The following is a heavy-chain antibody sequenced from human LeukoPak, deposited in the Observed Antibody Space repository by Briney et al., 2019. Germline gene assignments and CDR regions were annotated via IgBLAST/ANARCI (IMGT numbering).Heavy chain of an antibody. CDR2: IYYSGST. Sequence: SETLSLTCTVSGGSISSYYWSWIRQPPGKGLEWIGYIYYSGSTNYNPSLKSRVTISVDTSKNQFSLKRSSVTAADTAVYYCASAPVSSSWYLGAFDIWGQGTMVTVSS. CDR1: GGSISSYY. D-gene: IGHD6-13*01. CDR3: ASAPVSSSWYLGAFDI. V-gene: IGHV4-59*01. J-gene: IGHJ3*02.